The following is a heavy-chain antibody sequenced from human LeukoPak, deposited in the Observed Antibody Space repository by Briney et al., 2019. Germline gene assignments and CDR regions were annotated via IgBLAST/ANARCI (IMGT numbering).Heavy chain of an antibody. Sequence: GGSLRLSCAASGFSFASYEMNWVRQAPGKGLEWVSHISSDGHVGRYVDSVRGRFTMSRDNAKDLLFLQMNGLRAEDTAVYYCARDTLNGPFVISLDYWGQGARVTVSS. J-gene: IGHJ4*02. CDR2: ISSDGHVG. V-gene: IGHV3-48*03. CDR1: GFSFASYE. D-gene: IGHD3-9*01. CDR3: ARDTLNGPFVISLDY.